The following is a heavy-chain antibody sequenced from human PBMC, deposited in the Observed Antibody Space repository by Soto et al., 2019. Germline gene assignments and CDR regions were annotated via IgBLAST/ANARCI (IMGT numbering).Heavy chain of an antibody. J-gene: IGHJ6*02. CDR2: ISSSSTI. D-gene: IGHD5-18*01. V-gene: IGHV3-48*02. CDR3: ASSIYVDTAMVDSPPGYGMDV. Sequence: QPGGSLRLSCAASGFTFSSYSMNWVRQAPGKGLEWVSYISSSSTIYYADSVKGRFTISRDNAKNSLYLQMNSLRDEDTAVYYCASSIYVDTAMVDSPPGYGMDVWGQGTTVTVSS. CDR1: GFTFSSYS.